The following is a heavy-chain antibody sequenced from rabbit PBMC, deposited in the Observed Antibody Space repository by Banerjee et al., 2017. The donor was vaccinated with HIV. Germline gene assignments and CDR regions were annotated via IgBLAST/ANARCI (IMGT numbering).Heavy chain of an antibody. CDR2: IDTSRGST. V-gene: IGHV1S40*01. J-gene: IGHJ4*01. D-gene: IGHD1-1*01. CDR3: ARDNASSSVDRYYFNL. CDR1: GFSFSISYY. Sequence: QQLEESGGGLVKPGASLTLTCTASGFSFSISYYMCWVRQAPGKGPEWIACIDTSRGSTYYASWAKGRFTISKTSSITVTLQMTGLTAADTATYFCARDNASSSVDRYYFNLWGQGTLVTVS.